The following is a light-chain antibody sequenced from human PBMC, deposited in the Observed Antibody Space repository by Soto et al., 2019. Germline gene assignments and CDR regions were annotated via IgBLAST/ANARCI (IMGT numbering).Light chain of an antibody. V-gene: IGLV2-14*03. CDR1: GSDFGGNNY. Sequence: QSALTQPASVSGSPGQSLTISCTGTGSDFGGNNYVSWYQQHPGTAPKLMISYVSNRPSGVSNRFSGSKSGNTASLTISGLQAGYEADYYCSSLTRSSTQVFGSGTNLPVL. CDR3: SSLTRSSTQV. CDR2: YVS. J-gene: IGLJ1*01.